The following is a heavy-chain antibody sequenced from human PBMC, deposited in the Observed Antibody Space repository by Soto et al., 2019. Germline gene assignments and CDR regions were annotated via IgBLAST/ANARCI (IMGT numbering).Heavy chain of an antibody. CDR1: GGSVSSGDYY. J-gene: IGHJ4*02. Sequence: QVQLQESGPGLVKPSQTLSLTCTVSGGSVSSGDYYWSWIRQPPGKGLEWIGYIYYSGSAFYNPSLKSRITISVDTSKNQSSLKLSSVTAADTAVYYCARGGADYFDFWGQGTLVTVSS. V-gene: IGHV4-30-4*01. CDR3: ARGGADYFDF. CDR2: IYYSGSA. D-gene: IGHD1-26*01.